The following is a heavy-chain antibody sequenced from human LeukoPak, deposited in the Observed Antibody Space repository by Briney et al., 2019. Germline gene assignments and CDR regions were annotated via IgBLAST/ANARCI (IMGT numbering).Heavy chain of an antibody. V-gene: IGHV3-48*02. CDR3: ANPIVGADAFDI. CDR1: GFTFSSYS. J-gene: IGHJ3*02. Sequence: GGSLRLSCAASGFTFSSYSMNWVRQAPGKGLEWVSYISSSSTIYYADSVKGRFTISRDNAKNSLYLQMNSLRDEDTAVYYCANPIVGADAFDIWGQGTMVTVSS. CDR2: ISSSSTI. D-gene: IGHD1-26*01.